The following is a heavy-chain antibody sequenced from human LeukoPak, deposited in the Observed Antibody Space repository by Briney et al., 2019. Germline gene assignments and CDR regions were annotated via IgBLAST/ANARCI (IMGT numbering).Heavy chain of an antibody. J-gene: IGHJ4*02. CDR3: ARGSFGGSGTPFDY. CDR2: ISPSGGST. V-gene: IGHV1-46*01. CDR1: GYTFTSNY. D-gene: IGHD3-10*01. Sequence: GASVKVSCKAFGYTFTSNYMHWVRQAPGQGPEWMGVISPSGGSTTYAQKFQGRVTLTRDMSTNTVYMELSSLRSEDTAIYYCARGSFGGSGTPFDYWGQGTLVTVSS.